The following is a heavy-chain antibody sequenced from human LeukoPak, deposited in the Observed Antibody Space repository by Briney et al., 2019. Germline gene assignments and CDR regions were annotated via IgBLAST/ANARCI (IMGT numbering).Heavy chain of an antibody. CDR3: AKDYCRSGNCPFPFFDS. V-gene: IGHV3-74*01. J-gene: IGHJ4*02. Sequence: GGSLRLSCAASGFTFSSYWMHWVRQAPGKGLVWVSRINSDGSSTSYADSVKGRFTIYRDYSRNTLYLQMNSLRAEDTATYYCAKDYCRSGNCPFPFFDSWGQGTLVTVSS. D-gene: IGHD2-15*01. CDR1: GFTFSSYW. CDR2: INSDGSST.